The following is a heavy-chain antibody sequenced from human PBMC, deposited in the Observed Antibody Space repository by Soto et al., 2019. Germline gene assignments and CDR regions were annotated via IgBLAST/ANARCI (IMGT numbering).Heavy chain of an antibody. J-gene: IGHJ4*02. CDR3: AKDKDSSGYSLDY. CDR1: GFTFSSYA. CDR2: ISGSGGST. D-gene: IGHD3-22*01. Sequence: EVQLLESGGGLVQPGGSLRLSCAASGFTFSSYAMSWVRQAPGKGLEWVSAISGSGGSTYYADSVKGRFTISRDNSKNTLYLQMNSPRAEDTAVYYCAKDKDSSGYSLDYWGQGTLVTVSS. V-gene: IGHV3-23*01.